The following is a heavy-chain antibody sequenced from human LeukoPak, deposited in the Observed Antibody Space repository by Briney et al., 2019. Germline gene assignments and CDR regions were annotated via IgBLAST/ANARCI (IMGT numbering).Heavy chain of an antibody. CDR3: AKDHYWSIDY. CDR1: GFTFSTFG. V-gene: IGHV3-33*06. CDR2: IWSDGSSQ. D-gene: IGHD3-3*01. Sequence: GGSLRLSCAVSGFTFSTFGMHWVRQAPGKGLEWVALIWSDGSSQYYADSVKGRFTISRDNSKNTLHLEMNSLRAEDTGVYYCAKDHYWSIDYWGRGTLVTVSS. J-gene: IGHJ4*02.